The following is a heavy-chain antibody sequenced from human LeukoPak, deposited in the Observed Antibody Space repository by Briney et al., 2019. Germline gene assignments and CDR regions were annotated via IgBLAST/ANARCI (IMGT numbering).Heavy chain of an antibody. CDR1: GGSFSGYY. J-gene: IGHJ4*02. V-gene: IGHV4-34*01. CDR2: INHSGST. Sequence: SETLSLTCAVYGGSFSGYYWSWIRQPPGKGLEWIGEINHSGSTNYNPSLKSRVTISVDTSKNQFSLKLSSVTAADTAVYYCARVRGNSSSSNFDYWGQGTLVTVSS. D-gene: IGHD6-6*01. CDR3: ARVRGNSSSSNFDY.